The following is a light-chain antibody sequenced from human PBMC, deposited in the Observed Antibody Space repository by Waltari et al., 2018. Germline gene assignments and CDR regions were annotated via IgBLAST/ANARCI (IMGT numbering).Light chain of an antibody. CDR2: WAS. V-gene: IGKV4-1*01. J-gene: IGKJ1*01. Sequence: DIVMTQSPDSLAVSLGEGATITCKSSQRVFSSSNDKRYLSWYQQKPGQPPKLLIYWASTRESGVPDRFSGSGSGTDFTLTISSLQAEDVAVYYCQQYYRTPQTFGQGTKVEVK. CDR1: QRVFSSSNDKRY. CDR3: QQYYRTPQT.